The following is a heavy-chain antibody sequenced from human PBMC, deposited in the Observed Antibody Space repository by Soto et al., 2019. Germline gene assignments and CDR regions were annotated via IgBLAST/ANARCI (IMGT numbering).Heavy chain of an antibody. Sequence: SETLSLTCAVYGGSFSGYYWTWIRQPPGKGLEWIGSIYYSGSTYYNPSLKSRVTISVDTSKNQFSLKLSSVTAADTAVYYCARRVLWFGELPPWNWFDPWGQGPLVTVSS. CDR2: IYYSGST. CDR1: GGSFSGYY. CDR3: ARRVLWFGELPPWNWFDP. J-gene: IGHJ5*02. D-gene: IGHD3-10*01. V-gene: IGHV4-34*01.